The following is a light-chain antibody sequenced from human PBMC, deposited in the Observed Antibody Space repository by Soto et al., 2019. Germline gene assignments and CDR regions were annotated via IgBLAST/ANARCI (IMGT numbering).Light chain of an antibody. J-gene: IGKJ4*01. CDR1: QSISSY. CDR2: AAS. V-gene: IGKV1-39*01. Sequence: DIQMTQSPSSLSASVGDRVTITCRASQSISSYLNWYQQKPGKAPKIVIYAASSLQSGVPSRFSGSGSGTDFTPTITSLQPEDFASYYCQQSYSTPLTFGGGTKVEIK. CDR3: QQSYSTPLT.